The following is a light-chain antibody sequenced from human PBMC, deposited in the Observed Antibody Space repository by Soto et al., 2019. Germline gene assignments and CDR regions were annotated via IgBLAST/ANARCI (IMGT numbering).Light chain of an antibody. V-gene: IGLV1-40*01. Sequence: QSVLTQPPSVSGAPGQRVTISCTGSSSNIGAGYDVHWYQQLPGTAPKLLIFGNNNRPSGVPDRFSGSKSGTSASLAITGLQAEDEADYYCQSYDSRLSGFVVFGGGTKLTVI. CDR3: QSYDSRLSGFVV. J-gene: IGLJ2*01. CDR2: GNN. CDR1: SSNIGAGYD.